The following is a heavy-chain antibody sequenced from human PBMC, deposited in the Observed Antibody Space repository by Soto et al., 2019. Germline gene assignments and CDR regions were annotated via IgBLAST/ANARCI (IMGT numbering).Heavy chain of an antibody. CDR3: ARAVTTAYYYYGMDV. V-gene: IGHV4-30-2*01. CDR2: IYHSGSA. J-gene: IGHJ6*02. D-gene: IGHD4-17*01. CDR1: GGSISSGGYY. Sequence: SETLSLTCTVSGGSISSGGYYWSWIRQHPGKGLEWIGYIYHSGSAYYNPSLKSRLTISVDRSNNQFSLKLSSVTAADTAVYYCARAVTTAYYYYGMDVWGQGTTVTVSS.